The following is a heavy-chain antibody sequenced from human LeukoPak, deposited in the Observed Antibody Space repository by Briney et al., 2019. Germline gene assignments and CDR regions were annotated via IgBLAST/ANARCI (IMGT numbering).Heavy chain of an antibody. Sequence: PSQTLSLTCTVSGGSISSGSYYWSWIRQPAGKGLEWIGRIYTSGNTNYNPSLKSRVTISVDTSKNQFSLRLTSVTAADTAVYYCARDIDWNFLSWGQGTLVTVSS. CDR3: ARDIDWNFLS. D-gene: IGHD1-7*01. CDR1: GGSISSGSYY. J-gene: IGHJ5*02. CDR2: IYTSGNT. V-gene: IGHV4-61*02.